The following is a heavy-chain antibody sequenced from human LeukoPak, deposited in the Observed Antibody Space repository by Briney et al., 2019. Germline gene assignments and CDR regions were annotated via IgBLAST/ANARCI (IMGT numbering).Heavy chain of an antibody. D-gene: IGHD3-22*01. Sequence: GGSLRLSCAASGFTFSSYSMNWVRQAPGKGLEWVSSISSSSSYIYYADSVKGRFTISRDNAKNSLYLQMNSLRAEDTAVYYCASAPAYESSGYYPWYFDYWGRGTLVTVSS. CDR3: ASAPAYESSGYYPWYFDY. CDR1: GFTFSSYS. CDR2: ISSSSSYI. J-gene: IGHJ4*02. V-gene: IGHV3-21*06.